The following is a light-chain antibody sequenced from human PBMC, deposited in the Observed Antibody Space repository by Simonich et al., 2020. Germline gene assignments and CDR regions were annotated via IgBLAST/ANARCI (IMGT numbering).Light chain of an antibody. CDR2: DVS. Sequence: QSALTQPASVSGSPGQSITISCTGTSSDVRGYNYVSWYQQHPGKAPKLMIYDVSKRPSGVSHRVSGSKSGNTASLTISGLQAEDEADYYCSSYTSSSTLWVFGGGTKLTVL. V-gene: IGLV2-14*01. J-gene: IGLJ3*02. CDR1: SSDVRGYNY. CDR3: SSYTSSSTLWV.